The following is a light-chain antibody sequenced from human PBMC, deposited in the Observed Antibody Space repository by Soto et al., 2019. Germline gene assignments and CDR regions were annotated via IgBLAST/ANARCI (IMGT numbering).Light chain of an antibody. V-gene: IGKV3D-15*01. J-gene: IGKJ5*01. CDR2: DAS. CDR3: QQYNNLPAIT. CDR1: QSVGIN. Sequence: EIVVTKSPGTLSLSQKERATLSCRAIQSVGINYVSWYQQKPGQAPPLLIYDASTRATGIPARFSGSGSGTEFTLPISSLQSEDFAVYYCQQYNNLPAITFCQGGLLEV.